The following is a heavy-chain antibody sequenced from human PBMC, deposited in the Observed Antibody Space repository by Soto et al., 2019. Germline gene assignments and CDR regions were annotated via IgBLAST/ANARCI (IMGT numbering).Heavy chain of an antibody. CDR2: LNWNSANI. Sequence: GGSLRLSCAASGFTFDDYAMHWVRQAPGKGLEWVSGLNWNSANIGYADSVKGRFTISRDNAKNSLYLQMNSLRAEDTAVYYCAREGRSSSTDYYYYGMDVWGQGTTVTVSS. D-gene: IGHD6-13*01. V-gene: IGHV3-9*01. CDR3: AREGRSSSTDYYYYGMDV. CDR1: GFTFDDYA. J-gene: IGHJ6*02.